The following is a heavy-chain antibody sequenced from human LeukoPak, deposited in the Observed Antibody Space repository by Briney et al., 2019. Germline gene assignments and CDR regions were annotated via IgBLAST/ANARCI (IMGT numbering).Heavy chain of an antibody. CDR2: INWDNGGI. CDR3: ARDDHNVLTDNFDY. CDR1: GFNLVDYA. J-gene: IGHJ4*02. V-gene: IGHV3-9*01. D-gene: IGHD3-9*01. Sequence: GGSLRLSCAVSGFNLVDYAMHWVRQAPGRGLEWVPGINWDNGGIVYAESVRGRFTVSRDNAKNSLYLQMNSLRPEDTALYYCARDDHNVLTDNFDYWGQGTLVTVSS.